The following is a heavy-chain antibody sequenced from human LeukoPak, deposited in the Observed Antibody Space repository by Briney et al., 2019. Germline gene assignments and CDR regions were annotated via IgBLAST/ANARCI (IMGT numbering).Heavy chain of an antibody. Sequence: SETLSLTCAVYGGSFSGYYWSWIRQPPGKGLEWIGEINHSGSTNYNPSLKGRVTISVDTSKNQFSLKLSSVTAADTAVYYCARRGLYGSGSYLLDYWGQGTLVTVSS. CDR2: INHSGST. J-gene: IGHJ4*02. CDR1: GGSFSGYY. CDR3: ARRGLYGSGSYLLDY. V-gene: IGHV4-34*01. D-gene: IGHD3-10*01.